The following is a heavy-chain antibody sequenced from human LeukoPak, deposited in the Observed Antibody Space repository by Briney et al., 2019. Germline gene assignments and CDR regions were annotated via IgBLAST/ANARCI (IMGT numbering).Heavy chain of an antibody. V-gene: IGHV3-23*01. CDR3: AKVVASYDSSGYNDY. Sequence: GGSLRLSCAASGFTFSSYAMSWVRQAPGKGLEWVSAISGSGGSTYYADSVKGRFAISRDNSKNTLYLQMNSLRAEDTAVYYCAKVVASYDSSGYNDYWGQGILVTVSS. CDR1: GFTFSSYA. D-gene: IGHD3-22*01. CDR2: ISGSGGST. J-gene: IGHJ4*02.